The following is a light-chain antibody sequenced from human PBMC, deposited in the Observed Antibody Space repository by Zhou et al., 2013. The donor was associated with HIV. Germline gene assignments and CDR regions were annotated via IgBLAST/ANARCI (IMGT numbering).Light chain of an antibody. CDR3: QQSYSTSRGRWT. CDR1: QNIGKS. V-gene: IGKV1-39*01. CDR2: DAS. Sequence: DIQMTQSPSSLSAYVGDSVTCTCRASQNIGKSLSWYQYRPGRAPEVLIYDASTVRRGVPSRISASGSGTYFTLTITSLQPEDFATYYCQQSYSTSRGRWTFGQGTKVEIK. J-gene: IGKJ1*01.